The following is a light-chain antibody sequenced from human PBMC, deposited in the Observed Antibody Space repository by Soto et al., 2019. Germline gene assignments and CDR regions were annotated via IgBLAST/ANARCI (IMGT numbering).Light chain of an antibody. CDR2: DVS. J-gene: IGLJ1*01. CDR3: RSYTSSSTLYV. CDR1: SSDVGGYNY. Sequence: QSALTQPASVSGSPGQSITISCTGTSSDVGGYNYVSWYQQHPGKAPKLMIYDVSNRPSGVSNRFSGSNSGNTASLTISGIQAEDEADYYCRSYTSSSTLYVFGTGTKLTVL. V-gene: IGLV2-14*01.